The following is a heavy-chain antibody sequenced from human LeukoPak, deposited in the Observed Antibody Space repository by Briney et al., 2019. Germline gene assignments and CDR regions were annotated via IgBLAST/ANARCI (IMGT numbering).Heavy chain of an antibody. CDR3: ARAIVGTENFDY. Sequence: GGSLRLSCAASGFTFSTHAMHWVRQAPAKGLEWVAVVSHDGNTKYYTDSVKGRFTISRDNSKNTLYLQMNGLRTDDTAVYYCARAIVGTENFDYWGQGTLVTVSS. J-gene: IGHJ4*02. CDR1: GFTFSTHA. CDR2: VSHDGNTK. D-gene: IGHD5-12*01. V-gene: IGHV3-30*10.